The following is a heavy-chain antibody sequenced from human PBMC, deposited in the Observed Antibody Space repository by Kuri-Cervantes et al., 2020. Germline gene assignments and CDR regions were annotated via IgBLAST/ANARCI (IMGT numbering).Heavy chain of an antibody. D-gene: IGHD6-19*01. CDR2: IYHSGST. V-gene: IGHV4-38-2*01. CDR3: ASYYSSGWYVDY. CDR1: GYSISSGYY. Sequence: SETLSLTCAVSGYSISSGYYWGWIRQPPGKGLEWIGSIYHSGSTYYNPSLKSRVTISVDTSKNQFSLKLGSVTAADTAVYYCASYYSSGWYVDYWGQGTLVTVSS. J-gene: IGHJ4*02.